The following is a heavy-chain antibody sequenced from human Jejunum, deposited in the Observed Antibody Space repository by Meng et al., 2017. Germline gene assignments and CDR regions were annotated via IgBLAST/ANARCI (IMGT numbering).Heavy chain of an antibody. CDR1: RDSVLRNLAY. CDR3: ARGTWDFDY. D-gene: IGHD7-27*01. CDR2: THYRSQLYH. J-gene: IGHJ4*02. Sequence: VQLPHAGAGPGNALQTLSLHLGIFRDSVLRNLAYWHWLRQYPSRGLEWLGGTHYRSQLYHDYALSVESRITISPDTSNNQFYLQLRSVTPEDTGVYYCARGTWDFDYWGQGTLVTVSS. V-gene: IGHV6-1*01.